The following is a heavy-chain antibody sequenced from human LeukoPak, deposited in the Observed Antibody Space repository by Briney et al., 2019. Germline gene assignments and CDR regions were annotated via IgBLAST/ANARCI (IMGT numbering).Heavy chain of an antibody. V-gene: IGHV1-2*06. D-gene: IGHD4-17*01. CDR2: INPNSGGA. Sequence: ASVKVSCKASGYSFTAYYMHWMRQAPGQGLEWMGRINPNSGGADYAQKFQGRVTMTRDTSISTAYMELSSLRSDVTAVYYCARVSYGDDATPFDYWGQGTLVTVSS. CDR3: ARVSYGDDATPFDY. CDR1: GYSFTAYY. J-gene: IGHJ4*02.